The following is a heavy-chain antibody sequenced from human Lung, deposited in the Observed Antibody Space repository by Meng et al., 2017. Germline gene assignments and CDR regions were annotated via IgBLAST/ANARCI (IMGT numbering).Heavy chain of an antibody. J-gene: IGHJ4*02. CDR1: GGSISSGGYY. CDR3: VGTIGYYYAMAY. CDR2: IYYSGST. V-gene: IGHV4-31*03. Sequence: QVQLQESGPGLVKPSQTLSLTCTVSGGSISSGGYYWSWIRQYPGKGLEWIGYIYYSGSTYYNPSLRTRVTISLDTSKNQFSLKLSPVTAADTAVYYCVGTIGYYYAMAYWGQGTLVTVSS. D-gene: IGHD3-22*01.